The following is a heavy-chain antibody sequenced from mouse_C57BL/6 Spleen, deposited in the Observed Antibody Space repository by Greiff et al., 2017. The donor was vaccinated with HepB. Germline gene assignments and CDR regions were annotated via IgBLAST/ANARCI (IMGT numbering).Heavy chain of an antibody. Sequence: TESCKASGYTFTSYWMHWVKQRPGRGLEWIGRIDPNSGGTKYNEKFTSKATLTVDKPSSTAYMQLSSLTSEDSAVYYCARLGTAMYYWGQGTSVTVSS. CDR1: GYTFTSYW. CDR3: ARLGTAMYY. CDR2: IDPNSGGT. D-gene: IGHD4-1*01. V-gene: IGHV1-72*01. J-gene: IGHJ4*01.